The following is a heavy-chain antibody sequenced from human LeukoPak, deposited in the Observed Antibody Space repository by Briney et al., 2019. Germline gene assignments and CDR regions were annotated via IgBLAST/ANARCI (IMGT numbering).Heavy chain of an antibody. D-gene: IGHD5-18*01. J-gene: IGHJ3*02. V-gene: IGHV3-23*01. CDR2: ISGSGGST. Sequence: PGGSLRLSCAASGFTFSSYAMSWVRQAPGKGLEWVSAISGSGGSTYYADSVKGRFTISRDNSKNTLYLQMNSLRAEDTAVYYCATPHGYSYGLRMAFDIWGQGTMVTVSS. CDR3: ATPHGYSYGLRMAFDI. CDR1: GFTFSSYA.